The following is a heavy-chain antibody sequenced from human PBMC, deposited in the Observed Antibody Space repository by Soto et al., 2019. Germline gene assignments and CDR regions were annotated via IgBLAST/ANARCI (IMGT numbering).Heavy chain of an antibody. CDR2: INAGNGNT. J-gene: IGHJ5*02. D-gene: IGHD4-4*01. Sequence: ASVKVSCKASGNTFISYAMHWVRQAPGQRLEWMGWINAGNGNTKYSQKFQGRVTIARDTSASTAYMELSSLRSEDTAVYYCAREAYPTTVTTRFWFDPWGQGTLVTVSS. CDR3: AREAYPTTVTTRFWFDP. CDR1: GNTFISYA. V-gene: IGHV1-3*01.